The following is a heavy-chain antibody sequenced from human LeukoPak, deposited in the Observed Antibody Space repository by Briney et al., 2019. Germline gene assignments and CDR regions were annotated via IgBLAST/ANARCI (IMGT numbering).Heavy chain of an antibody. CDR1: GFTFSGFW. CDR3: ARVVLLWFGENY. J-gene: IGHJ4*02. CDR2: IKQDGSEK. D-gene: IGHD3-10*01. Sequence: GGSLRLSCAASGFTFSGFWMSWVRQAPGKGLEWVANIKQDGSEKYYVDSVRGRFTISRDNAKNSLYLQMNSLRAEDTAVYYCARVVLLWFGENYWGQGTLVTVSS. V-gene: IGHV3-7*01.